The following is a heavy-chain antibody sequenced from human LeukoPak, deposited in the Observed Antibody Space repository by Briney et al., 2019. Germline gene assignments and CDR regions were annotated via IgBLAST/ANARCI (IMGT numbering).Heavy chain of an antibody. Sequence: PSETLSLTCTVSGGSISSGRYYWRWIRQPAGEGLEWIGRMYTSGSPNSNPSLKSRVTIPVDTSTNHSSLKLSSVPGADTAVCYCARELIVVVPAATWFDPWGQGTLVTVSS. CDR1: GGSISSGRYY. J-gene: IGHJ5*02. CDR3: ARELIVVVPAATWFDP. D-gene: IGHD2-2*01. V-gene: IGHV4-61*02. CDR2: MYTSGSP.